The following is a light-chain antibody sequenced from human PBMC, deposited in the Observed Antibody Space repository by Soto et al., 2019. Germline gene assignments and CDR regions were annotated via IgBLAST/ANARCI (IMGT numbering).Light chain of an antibody. CDR3: QQTYGIPLT. J-gene: IGKJ4*01. CDR1: QSISAS. Sequence: DIQMTQSPSSLSASVGDRVTITCRASQSISASLLWLQQKPGKAPNLLIYAASSLQSGVPSRFSGSGSGTDFTLTISSLQPEDFATYYCQQTYGIPLTFGGGTKVDI. CDR2: AAS. V-gene: IGKV1-39*01.